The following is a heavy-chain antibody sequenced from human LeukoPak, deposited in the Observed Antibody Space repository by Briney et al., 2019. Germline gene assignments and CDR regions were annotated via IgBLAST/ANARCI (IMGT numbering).Heavy chain of an antibody. D-gene: IGHD5-18*01. CDR3: AREGDSPGDFDY. CDR1: GGSISSYY. J-gene: IGHJ4*02. CDR2: IYYSEST. V-gene: IGHV4-59*01. Sequence: PSETLSLTCTVSGGSISSYYWSWIRQPPGKGLEWIGYIYYSESTNYNPSLKSRVTISVDTSKNQFSLKLSSVTAADTAVYYCAREGDSPGDFDYWGQGTLVTVSS.